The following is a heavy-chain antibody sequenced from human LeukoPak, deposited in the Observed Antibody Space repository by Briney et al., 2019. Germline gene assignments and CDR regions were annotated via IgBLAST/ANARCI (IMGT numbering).Heavy chain of an antibody. CDR1: GFTVSSNY. Sequence: GGSLRLSCAASGFTVSSNYMSWVRQAPGKGLEWVSVIYSGGSTYYADSVKGQFTISRDNSKNTLYLQMNSLRAEDTAVYYCAKGKYSGYDIDYWGQGTLVTVSS. V-gene: IGHV3-53*01. CDR3: AKGKYSGYDIDY. CDR2: IYSGGST. D-gene: IGHD5-12*01. J-gene: IGHJ4*02.